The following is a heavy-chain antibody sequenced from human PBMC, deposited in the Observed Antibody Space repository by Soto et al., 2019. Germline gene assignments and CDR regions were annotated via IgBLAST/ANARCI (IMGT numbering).Heavy chain of an antibody. D-gene: IGHD6-13*01. CDR1: GGSISNYY. CDR2: IYYSGTT. V-gene: IGHV4-59*01. J-gene: IGHJ4*02. Sequence: QVQLQESGPGLVKPSETLSLTYTVSGGSISNYYWSWIRQPPGKGLEWIGYIYYSGTTNYHPSLKSRLTISLDTSKNQFSLRLSSVTAADTAVYYCARGIAAAGFFDYWGQGTLVTVSS. CDR3: ARGIAAAGFFDY.